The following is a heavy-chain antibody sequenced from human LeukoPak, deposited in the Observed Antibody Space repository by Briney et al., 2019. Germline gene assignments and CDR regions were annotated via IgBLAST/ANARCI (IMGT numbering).Heavy chain of an antibody. V-gene: IGHV1-69*05. J-gene: IGHJ4*02. D-gene: IGHD3-22*01. CDR1: GGTFSSYA. CDR2: IIPIFGTA. Sequence: SVKVSCKASGGTFSSYAISWVRQAPGQGLEWMGGIIPIFGTANYAQKLQGRVTMTTDTSTSTAYMELRSLRSDDTAVYYCARGPYYYDSHFDYWGQGTLVTVSS. CDR3: ARGPYYYDSHFDY.